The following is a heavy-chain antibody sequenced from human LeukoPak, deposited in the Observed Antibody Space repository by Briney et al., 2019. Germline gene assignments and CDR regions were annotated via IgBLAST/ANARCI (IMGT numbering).Heavy chain of an antibody. J-gene: IGHJ4*02. V-gene: IGHV4-39*07. D-gene: IGHD7-27*01. Sequence: SETLSLTCTVSGDSISSSGYYWGWIRQSPGKGLEWIGTINYSGNTYYNPSLKSRVTISVDTSKNQFSLKLSSVTAADTAGYYCARFSPPLRTGDELDYWGQGTLVTVSS. CDR2: INYSGNT. CDR1: GDSISSSGYY. CDR3: ARFSPPLRTGDELDY.